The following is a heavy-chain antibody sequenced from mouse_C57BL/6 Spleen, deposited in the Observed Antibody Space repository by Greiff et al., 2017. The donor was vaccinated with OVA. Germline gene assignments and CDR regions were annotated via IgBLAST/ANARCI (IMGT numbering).Heavy chain of an antibody. CDR1: GYTFTDYY. V-gene: IGHV1-26*01. J-gene: IGHJ1*03. D-gene: IGHD1-1*01. CDR3: ARITTVVGDWYFDV. Sequence: EVQLQQSGPELVKPGASVKISYKASGYTFTDYYMNWVKQSHGKSLEWIGDINPNNGGTSYNQKFKGKATLTVDKSSSTAYMELRSLTSEDSAVYYCARITTVVGDWYFDVWGTGTTVTVSS. CDR2: INPNNGGT.